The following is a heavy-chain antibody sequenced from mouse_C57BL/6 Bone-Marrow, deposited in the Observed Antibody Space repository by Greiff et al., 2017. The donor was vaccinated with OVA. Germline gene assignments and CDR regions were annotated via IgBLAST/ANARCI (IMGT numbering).Heavy chain of an antibody. CDR1: GYTFTSYW. Sequence: QVQLQQPGTELVKPGASVKLSCKASGYTFTSYWMHWVKQRPGQGLEWIGNINPSNGGTNYNEKFKSKATLTVDKSSSKAYMQLSSLTSEDSAVYYCARYDYDEGYAMDYWGQGTSVTVSS. V-gene: IGHV1-53*01. CDR2: INPSNGGT. D-gene: IGHD2-4*01. J-gene: IGHJ4*01. CDR3: ARYDYDEGYAMDY.